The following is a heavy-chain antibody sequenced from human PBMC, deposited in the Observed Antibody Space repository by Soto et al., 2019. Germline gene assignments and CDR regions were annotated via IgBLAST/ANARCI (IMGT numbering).Heavy chain of an antibody. CDR3: AKIAVADRGLYYYDYGMDV. Sequence: QLQLQESGPGLVKPSETLSLTCTVSGGSISSSSYYWGWIRQPPGKGLEWIGSIYYSGSTYYNPSLKSRVTISVYTSKNQFSLKLSAVTAADTAVYYCAKIAVADRGLYYYDYGMDVGGHVTTVTVAS. CDR1: GGSISSSSYY. CDR2: IYYSGST. D-gene: IGHD6-19*01. J-gene: IGHJ6*02. V-gene: IGHV4-39*01.